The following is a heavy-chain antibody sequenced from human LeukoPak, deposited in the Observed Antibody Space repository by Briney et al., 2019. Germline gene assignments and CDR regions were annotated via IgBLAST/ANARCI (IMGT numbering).Heavy chain of an antibody. V-gene: IGHV4-39*01. CDR1: GGSISSSSYY. Sequence: SETLSLTCTVSGGSISSSSYYWGWIRQPPGKGLEWIGSIYYSGSTYYNPSLKSRVTISVDTSKNQFSLKLSSVTAADTAVYYCARSYYDFWSGYYNNFDYWGQGTLVTVSS. J-gene: IGHJ4*02. D-gene: IGHD3-3*01. CDR2: IYYSGST. CDR3: ARSYYDFWSGYYNNFDY.